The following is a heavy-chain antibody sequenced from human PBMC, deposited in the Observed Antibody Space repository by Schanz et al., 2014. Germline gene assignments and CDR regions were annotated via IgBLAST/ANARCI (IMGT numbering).Heavy chain of an antibody. Sequence: QVQLVESGGGVVQPGRSLRLSCAASGFTFSSYAMHWVRQAPGKGLEWVALISYDGNNKYYADSVKGRFTISRDNSKNTLYLRMISLRAENTGMFYCAREIPAGGHFDYWGQGTLVSVSS. V-gene: IGHV3-30*04. CDR2: ISYDGNNK. CDR1: GFTFSSYA. CDR3: AREIPAGGHFDY. D-gene: IGHD2-15*01. J-gene: IGHJ4*02.